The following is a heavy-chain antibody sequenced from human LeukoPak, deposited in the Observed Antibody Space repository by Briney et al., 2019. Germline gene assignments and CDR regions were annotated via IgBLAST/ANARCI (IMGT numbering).Heavy chain of an antibody. CDR3: ARHNLVDTRPGGDY. CDR2: IYPGDSDT. V-gene: IGHV5-51*01. CDR1: GYSFTSYW. D-gene: IGHD5-18*01. Sequence: GGSLKISCKGSGYSFTSYWIGWGRQMPGKGLEWMGIIYPGDSDTRYSPSLQGQVTISADKSISTAYLQWSSLKASDTAMYYCARHNLVDTRPGGDYWGQGTLVTVSS. J-gene: IGHJ4*02.